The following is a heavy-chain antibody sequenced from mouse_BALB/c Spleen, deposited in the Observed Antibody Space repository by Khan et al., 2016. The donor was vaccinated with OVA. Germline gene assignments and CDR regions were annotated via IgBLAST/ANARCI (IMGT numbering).Heavy chain of an antibody. J-gene: IGHJ3*01. Sequence: QVRLQQSGPELARPGPSVSLSCKVSGYTFTSYTMHWVKQRPGQGLEWIGYINPCSGYTNYNQTFKDKATLTADKSSIPAYMQLSSLTSEDSAIYNCARDTAYYGSAGWFAYWGQGTMVTVSA. D-gene: IGHD2-10*01. CDR3: ARDTAYYGSAGWFAY. CDR2: INPCSGYT. V-gene: IGHV1-4*01. CDR1: GYTFTSYT.